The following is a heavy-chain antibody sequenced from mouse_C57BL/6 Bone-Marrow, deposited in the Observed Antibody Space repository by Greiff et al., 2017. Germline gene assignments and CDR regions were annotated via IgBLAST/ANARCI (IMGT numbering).Heavy chain of an antibody. V-gene: IGHV1-53*01. CDR3: ARSQFYDGSSYGDFDV. Sequence: QVQLQQPGTELVTPGASVKLSCKASGYTFTSYWMHWVKQRPGQGLEWLGNINPSNGGTNYNEQFKSKATLTVAHSSSTAYMQLSSLTSEDSAVYYCARSQFYDGSSYGDFDVWGTGTTVTVSA. CDR1: GYTFTSYW. CDR2: INPSNGGT. J-gene: IGHJ1*03. D-gene: IGHD1-1*01.